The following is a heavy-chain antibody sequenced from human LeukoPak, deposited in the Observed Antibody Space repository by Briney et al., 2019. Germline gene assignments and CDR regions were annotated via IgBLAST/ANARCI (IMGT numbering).Heavy chain of an antibody. CDR2: ISYDGNKK. CDR3: ARDTAGGTYLSVEGYYGMDV. Sequence: PGGSLRLSCAVSGFTFSDYVLHWVRQAPGKGRQWVAFISYDGNKKYYADSVKGRFTISRDKFKNTLYLQMNSLRAEDTAVYYCARDTAGGTYLSVEGYYGMDVWGQGTAVTVSS. V-gene: IGHV3-30-3*01. D-gene: IGHD1-26*01. CDR1: GFTFSDYV. J-gene: IGHJ6*02.